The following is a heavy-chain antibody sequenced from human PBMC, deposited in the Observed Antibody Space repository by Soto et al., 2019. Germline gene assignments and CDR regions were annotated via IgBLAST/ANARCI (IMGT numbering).Heavy chain of an antibody. CDR1: GGTFSSYT. D-gene: IGHD6-19*01. J-gene: IGHJ5*02. CDR3: ARGVAVAASNWFDP. Sequence: QVQLVQSGAEVKKPGSSVKVSCKASGGTFSSYTISWVRQAPGQGLEWMGRIIPILGIANYAQNFQGRVQITADKSASTAYMELRSLRSEDTAVYYCARGVAVAASNWFDPWGQGTLVTVSS. CDR2: IIPILGIA. V-gene: IGHV1-69*02.